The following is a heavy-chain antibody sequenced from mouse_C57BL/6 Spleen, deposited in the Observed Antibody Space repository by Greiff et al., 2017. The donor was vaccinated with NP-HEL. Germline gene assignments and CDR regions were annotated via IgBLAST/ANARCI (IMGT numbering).Heavy chain of an antibody. D-gene: IGHD2-2*01. CDR2: IDPANGNT. CDR3: ARGLPRLYYAMDY. Sequence: EVKLQESVAELVRPGASVKLSCTASGFNIKNTYMHWVKQRPEQGLEWIGRIDPANGNTKYAPKFQGKATITADTSSNTAYLQLSSLTSEDTAIYYCARGLPRLYYAMDYWGQGTSVTVSS. V-gene: IGHV14-3*01. CDR1: GFNIKNTY. J-gene: IGHJ4*01.